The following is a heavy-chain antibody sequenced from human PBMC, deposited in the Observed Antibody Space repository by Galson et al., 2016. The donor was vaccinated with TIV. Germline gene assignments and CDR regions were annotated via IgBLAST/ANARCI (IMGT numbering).Heavy chain of an antibody. CDR3: ARIAPLTVTLNLWFDT. J-gene: IGHJ5*02. D-gene: IGHD4-17*01. V-gene: IGHV2-26*01. Sequence: PALVKPTQTLTLTCTVSGFSLSDARMGVSWIRQPPGKALEWLAHIFSSDKKSYSTSLQSRLSISKDTSKSQVVLTMTNVDPIDTATYYYARIAPLTVTLNLWFDTWGQGTPVTVSS. CDR1: GFSLSDARMG. CDR2: IFSSDKK.